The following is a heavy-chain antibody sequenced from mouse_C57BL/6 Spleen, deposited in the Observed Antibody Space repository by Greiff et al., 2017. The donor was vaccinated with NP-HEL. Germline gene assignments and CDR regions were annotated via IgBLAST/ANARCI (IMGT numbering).Heavy chain of an antibody. CDR1: GYTFTSYW. CDR3: ARGGDYGSRYYFDY. V-gene: IGHV1-69*01. D-gene: IGHD1-1*01. CDR2: IDPSDSYT. J-gene: IGHJ2*01. Sequence: VQLQQPGAELVMPGASVKLSCKASGYTFTSYWMHWVKQRPGQGLEWIGEIDPSDSYTNYNQKFKGKSTLTVDKSSSTAYMQLSSLTSEDSAVYYCARGGDYGSRYYFDYWGQGTTLTVSS.